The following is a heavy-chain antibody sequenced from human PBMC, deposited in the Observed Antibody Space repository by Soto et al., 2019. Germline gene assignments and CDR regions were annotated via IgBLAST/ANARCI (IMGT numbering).Heavy chain of an antibody. V-gene: IGHV2-70*01. CDR2: IDWDDDK. Sequence: SCPTLVNPTQALTLTCTFSGFSLSTSGMCXSWIRQPPGKALEWLALIDWDDDKYYSTSLKTRLTISKDTSKNQVVLTMTNMDPVDTATYYCAREYSSSSIGVYFDYWGQGTLVTVSS. D-gene: IGHD6-6*01. CDR1: GFSLSTSGMC. CDR3: AREYSSSSIGVYFDY. J-gene: IGHJ4*02.